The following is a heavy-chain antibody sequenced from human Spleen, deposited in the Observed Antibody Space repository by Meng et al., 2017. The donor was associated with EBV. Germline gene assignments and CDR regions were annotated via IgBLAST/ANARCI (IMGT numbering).Heavy chain of an antibody. CDR2: INAANGNT. CDR3: ARYFCSTISCHLDY. CDR1: GDTFTTHA. J-gene: IGHJ4*02. V-gene: IGHV1-3*01. D-gene: IGHD2-2*01. Sequence: GPLVQSGAEVKRPGASVKVSCRTSGDTFTTHAIHWERQAPGQRLEWMGWINAANGNTKYSQQFQARLTITGDTSASTAYMELSGLSSEDTAVYYCARYFCSTISCHLDYWGQGTLVTVSS.